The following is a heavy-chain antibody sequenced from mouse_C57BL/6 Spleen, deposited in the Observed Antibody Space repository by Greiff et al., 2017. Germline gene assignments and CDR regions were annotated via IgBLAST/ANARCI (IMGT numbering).Heavy chain of an antibody. D-gene: IGHD2-5*01. CDR3: ARGHYSNSPWCAY. CDR1: GYSFTGYY. Sequence: DVQLQESGPELVKPGASVKISCKASGYSFTGYYMNWVKQSPEKSLEWIGEINPSTGGTTYNQKFKAKATLTVDKSSSTAYMQLKSLTSEDSAVYYCARGHYSNSPWCAYWGQGTLVTVSA. J-gene: IGHJ3*01. CDR2: INPSTGGT. V-gene: IGHV1-42*01.